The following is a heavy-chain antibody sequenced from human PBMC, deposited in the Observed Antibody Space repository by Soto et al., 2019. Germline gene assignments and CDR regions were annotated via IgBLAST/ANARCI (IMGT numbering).Heavy chain of an antibody. V-gene: IGHV1-69*02. CDR1: GCTFSSYT. Sequence: ASVKVSCKASGCTFSSYTINWVRQAPGQGLEWMGRIIPILGIANYAQKFQGRVTITADKSTSTAYMELSSLRSEDTAVYYCARDSLYCGGGSCYSEHYFDYWGQGTLVTVSS. D-gene: IGHD2-15*01. J-gene: IGHJ4*02. CDR2: IIPILGIA. CDR3: ARDSLYCGGGSCYSEHYFDY.